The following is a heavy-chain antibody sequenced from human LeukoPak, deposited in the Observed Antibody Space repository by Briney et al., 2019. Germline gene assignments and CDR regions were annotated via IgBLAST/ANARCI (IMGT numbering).Heavy chain of an antibody. J-gene: IGHJ4*02. D-gene: IGHD1-14*01. CDR2: ISKSGSTK. Sequence: GGSLRHSCAASGFIFSSYEMIWFRQAPGKGLEFVSYISKSGSTKYYADSVRGRFTISRDDPNNSLYLQMNSLRAEDTALYFCAREDGQTGYYFDYWGQGILVTVSS. CDR1: GFIFSSYE. V-gene: IGHV3-48*03. CDR3: AREDGQTGYYFDY.